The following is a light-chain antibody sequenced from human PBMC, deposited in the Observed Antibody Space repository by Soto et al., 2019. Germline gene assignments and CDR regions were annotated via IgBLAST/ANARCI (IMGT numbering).Light chain of an antibody. CDR3: LRDYNYPRT. V-gene: IGKV1-6*01. J-gene: IGKJ1*01. CDR1: QGIRND. Sequence: AIQMTQSPSSLSASVGDRVTITCRASQGIRNDLGWYQQKPGKAPKLLIYAASTLPSGVPSRFSGSGSGTDFTLTISRLEPEDFATYYCLRDYNYPRTFGQGTKVEIQ. CDR2: AAS.